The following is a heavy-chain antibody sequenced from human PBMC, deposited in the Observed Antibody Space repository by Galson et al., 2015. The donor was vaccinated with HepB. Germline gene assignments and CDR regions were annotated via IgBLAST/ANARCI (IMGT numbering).Heavy chain of an antibody. J-gene: IGHJ4*02. Sequence: SLRLSCAGSGFLFSSSNMHWVRQAPGKGLEWLAVISFHSSEKFYADSLKGRFSVSRDNSKNILILQMDSLSPEDTAVYFCAKIGTSGSFDQWGQGTLVTVSS. CDR3: AKIGTSGSFDQ. D-gene: IGHD1-26*01. CDR2: ISFHSSEK. V-gene: IGHV3-30*18. CDR1: GFLFSSSN.